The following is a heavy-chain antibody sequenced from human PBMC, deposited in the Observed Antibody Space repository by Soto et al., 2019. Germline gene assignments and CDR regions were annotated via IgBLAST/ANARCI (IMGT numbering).Heavy chain of an antibody. V-gene: IGHV3-30-3*01. Sequence: QVQLVESGGGVVQPGRSLRLSGAASGFTFSSYAMHWVRQAPGKGLEWVAVISYDGSNKYYADSVKGRFTISRDNSKNTLYLQMNSLRAEDTAVYYCASDNGYGYFYFDYWGQGTLVTVSS. CDR2: ISYDGSNK. J-gene: IGHJ4*02. CDR3: ASDNGYGYFYFDY. D-gene: IGHD5-18*01. CDR1: GFTFSSYA.